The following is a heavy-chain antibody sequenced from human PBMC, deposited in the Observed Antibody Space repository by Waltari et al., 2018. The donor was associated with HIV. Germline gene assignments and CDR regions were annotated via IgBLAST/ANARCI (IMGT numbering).Heavy chain of an antibody. Sequence: EVQLVESGGGLAKPGGSRRLSCAASGFGFSRDAMNWVRQAPGKGLEWIAYISRSSDYIYYADSSKGRFTISRDNAKNSVFLHMDNLRDVDTAVYYCTATVTTRGTFDYWGQGTAVPVS. CDR2: ISRSSDYI. CDR1: GFGFSRDA. CDR3: TATVTTRGTFDY. J-gene: IGHJ4*02. V-gene: IGHV3-21*06. D-gene: IGHD4-17*01.